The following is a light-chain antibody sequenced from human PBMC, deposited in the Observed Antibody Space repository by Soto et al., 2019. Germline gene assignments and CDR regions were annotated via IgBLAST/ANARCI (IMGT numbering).Light chain of an antibody. CDR3: AAWDDSLSGSYV. CDR2: RNN. Sequence: QSVLTQPPSASGTPGQRVTISCSGSSSNIGSNYVYWYQQLPGTAPKVLIYRNNQRPSGVPDRFSGSMSGTSASLAISGLRSEDEADYYCAAWDDSLSGSYVFGKGTKVTVL. CDR1: SSNIGSNY. J-gene: IGLJ1*01. V-gene: IGLV1-47*01.